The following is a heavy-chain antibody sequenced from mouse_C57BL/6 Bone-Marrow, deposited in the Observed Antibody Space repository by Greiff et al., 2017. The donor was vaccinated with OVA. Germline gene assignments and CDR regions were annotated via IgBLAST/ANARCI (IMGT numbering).Heavy chain of an antibody. V-gene: IGHV14-4*01. Sequence: EVQLQQSGAELVRPGASVKLSCTASGFNIKDDYMHWVKQRPDQGLEWIGWIDPENGDTEYASKFQGKATITADTSSNTAYLQLSSLTSEDTAVYYCTLYYYGSSYFDYWGQGTTLTVSS. J-gene: IGHJ2*01. D-gene: IGHD1-1*01. CDR2: IDPENGDT. CDR3: TLYYYGSSYFDY. CDR1: GFNIKDDY.